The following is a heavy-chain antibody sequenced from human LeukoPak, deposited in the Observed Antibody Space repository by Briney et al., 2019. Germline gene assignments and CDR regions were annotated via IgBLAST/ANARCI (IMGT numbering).Heavy chain of an antibody. D-gene: IGHD3-10*02. CDR2: IYSGGST. V-gene: IGHV3-66*01. CDR1: GFTVSSNY. J-gene: IGHJ1*01. Sequence: GGSLRLSCADSGFTVSSNYMRWVRQAPGKGLEWVSVIYSGGSTHYADSVKGRFTISRDNSKNTLYLQMNSLRAEDTAVYYCAKDEDARPMYFQDWGQGTLVTVSS. CDR3: AKDEDARPMYFQD.